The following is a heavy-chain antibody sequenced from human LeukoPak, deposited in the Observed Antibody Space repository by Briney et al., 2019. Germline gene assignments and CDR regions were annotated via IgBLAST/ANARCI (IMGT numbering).Heavy chain of an antibody. CDR3: ARDFHARFDP. V-gene: IGHV4-39*07. Sequence: PSETLSLTCTVSGSSISSSSYYWGWIRQPPGKGLEWIGSIHYTGSTYYNPSLKSRVTISVDTSKNQFSLKLSFVTAADTAVYYCARDFHARFDPWGQGTLVTVSS. CDR1: GSSISSSSYY. J-gene: IGHJ5*02. CDR2: IHYTGST.